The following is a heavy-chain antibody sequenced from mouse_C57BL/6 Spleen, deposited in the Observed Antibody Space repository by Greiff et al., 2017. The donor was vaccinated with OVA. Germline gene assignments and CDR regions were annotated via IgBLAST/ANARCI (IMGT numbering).Heavy chain of an antibody. D-gene: IGHD4-1*01. J-gene: IGHJ4*01. V-gene: IGHV1-82*01. CDR2: IYPGDGDT. CDR3: ARLGRGGSYAMDY. Sequence: VQLQQSGPELVKPGASVKISCKASGYAFSSSWMNWVKQRPGKGLEWIGRIYPGDGDTNYNGKFKGKATLTADKSSSTAYMQLSSLTSEDSAVYFCARLGRGGSYAMDYRGQGTSGTVSS. CDR1: GYAFSSSW.